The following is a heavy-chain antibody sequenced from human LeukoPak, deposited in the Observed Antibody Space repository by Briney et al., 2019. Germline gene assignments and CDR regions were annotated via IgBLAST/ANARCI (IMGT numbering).Heavy chain of an antibody. CDR3: ARDGYSASYLAY. D-gene: IGHD1-26*01. CDR1: GGSINNYY. J-gene: IGHJ4*02. Sequence: SETLSLTCTVSGGSINNYYWRWIRQPAGKGLEWIGRIHTSGSTNYNPSLKSRVTLSVDTSKNQFSLRLSSVTAADTAVYYCARDGYSASYLAYWGQGTLVTVSS. CDR2: IHTSGST. V-gene: IGHV4-4*07.